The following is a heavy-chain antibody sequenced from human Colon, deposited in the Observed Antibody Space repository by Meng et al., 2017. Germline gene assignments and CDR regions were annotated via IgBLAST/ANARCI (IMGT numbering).Heavy chain of an antibody. CDR2: IIPIFGKT. V-gene: IGHV1-69*01. D-gene: IGHD1-1*01. Sequence: QVQLVQTGAEVRRPGSSVKLSCKASGVTFKHCAFNWVRQAPGQGLEWMGEIIPIFGKTNYAQKFQGRVTITADGSTNTSFMELSSLISEDSAVYYCARERVATTAIDFWGLGTLVTVSS. J-gene: IGHJ4*02. CDR1: GVTFKHCA. CDR3: ARERVATTAIDF.